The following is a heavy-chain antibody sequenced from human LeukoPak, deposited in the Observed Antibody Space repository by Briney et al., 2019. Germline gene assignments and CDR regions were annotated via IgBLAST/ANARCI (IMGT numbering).Heavy chain of an antibody. Sequence: SETLSLTCTVSGASISSSSYYWGWIRQPPGKGLEWIGSIYYSGSTYYNPSLKSRVTISVDTSKNQFSLKLSSVTAADTAVYYCARGYDGSGYYYRNWYFDLWGRGTLVTVSS. CDR2: IYYSGST. CDR3: ARGYDGSGYYYRNWYFDL. V-gene: IGHV4-39*01. CDR1: GASISSSSYY. D-gene: IGHD3-22*01. J-gene: IGHJ2*01.